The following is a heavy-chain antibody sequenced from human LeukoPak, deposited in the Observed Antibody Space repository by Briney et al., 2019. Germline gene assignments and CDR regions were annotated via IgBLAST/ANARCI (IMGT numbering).Heavy chain of an antibody. V-gene: IGHV1-8*01. CDR3: ATTAPPYFPAFDI. D-gene: IGHD2/OR15-2a*01. CDR1: GYTFTSYD. J-gene: IGHJ3*02. Sequence: ASVKVSCKASGYTFTSYDINWVRQATGQGLEWMGWMNPNSGNTGYAQKFQGRVTMTEDTSTDTAYMELSSLRSEDTAVYYCATTAPPYFPAFDIWGQGTMVTVSS. CDR2: MNPNSGNT.